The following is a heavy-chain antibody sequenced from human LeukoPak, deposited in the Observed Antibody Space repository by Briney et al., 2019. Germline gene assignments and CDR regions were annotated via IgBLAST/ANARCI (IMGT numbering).Heavy chain of an antibody. Sequence: GGSLRLSCAASGFTFSSYAMHWVRQAPGKGLEWVAVISYDGSNKYYADSVKGRFTISRDNSKNTLYLQMNSLRAEDTAVYYCARDVAGTTTVSFDYWGQGTLVTVSS. CDR3: ARDVAGTTTVSFDY. J-gene: IGHJ4*02. CDR1: GFTFSSYA. V-gene: IGHV3-30*04. D-gene: IGHD4-17*01. CDR2: ISYDGSNK.